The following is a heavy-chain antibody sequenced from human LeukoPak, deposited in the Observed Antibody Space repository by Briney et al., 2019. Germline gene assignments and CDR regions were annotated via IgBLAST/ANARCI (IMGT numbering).Heavy chain of an antibody. CDR3: AKAASSGSAPWFDP. J-gene: IGHJ5*02. CDR1: GFIFSSHG. Sequence: GGSLRLSCAASGFIFSSHGMNWVRQAPGKGLEWVSAISGSGGSTYYADSVKGRFTISRDNSKNTLYLQMNSLRAEDTAVYYCAKAASSGSAPWFDPWGQGTLVTVSS. CDR2: ISGSGGST. D-gene: IGHD1-26*01. V-gene: IGHV3-23*01.